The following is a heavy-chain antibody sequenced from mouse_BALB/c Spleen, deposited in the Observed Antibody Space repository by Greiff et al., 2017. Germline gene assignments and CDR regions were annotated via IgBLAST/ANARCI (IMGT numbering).Heavy chain of an antibody. V-gene: IGHV1S22*01. J-gene: IGHJ3*01. Sequence: LQQPGSELVRPGASVKLSCKASGYTFTSYWMHWVKQRPGQGLEWIGNIYPGSGSTNYDEKFKSKATLTVDTSSSTAYMQLSSLTSEDSAVYYCTRSHVYGSSPFAYWGQGTLVTVSA. CDR2: IYPGSGST. CDR3: TRSHVYGSSPFAY. D-gene: IGHD1-1*01. CDR1: GYTFTSYW.